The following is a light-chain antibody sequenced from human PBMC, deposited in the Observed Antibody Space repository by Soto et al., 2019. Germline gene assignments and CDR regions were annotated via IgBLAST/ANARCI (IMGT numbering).Light chain of an antibody. V-gene: IGKV3-11*01. CDR1: QSVSSY. Sequence: EIVLTQSPATLSLSPGERPTLSCRASQSVSSYLAWYQQKPGQAPRLLIYDASNRATGIPARFSGSGSGTDFTLTISSLEPEDFAIYYCQQRSNWPPVTFGGGTKVEIK. J-gene: IGKJ4*01. CDR2: DAS. CDR3: QQRSNWPPVT.